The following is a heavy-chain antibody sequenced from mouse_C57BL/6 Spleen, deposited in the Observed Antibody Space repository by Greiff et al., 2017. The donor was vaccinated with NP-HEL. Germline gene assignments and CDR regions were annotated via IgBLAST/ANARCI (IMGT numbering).Heavy chain of an antibody. CDR2: IYPGDGDT. D-gene: IGHD1-1*01. V-gene: IGHV1-82*01. CDR1: GYAFSSSW. Sequence: VKLMESGPELVKPGASVKISCKASGYAFSSSWMNWVKQRPGKGLEWIGRIYPGDGDTNYNGKFKGKATLTADKSSSTAYMQLSSLTSEDSAVYFCAREGGIITTVVAHWYFDVWGTGTTVTVSS. J-gene: IGHJ1*03. CDR3: AREGGIITTVVAHWYFDV.